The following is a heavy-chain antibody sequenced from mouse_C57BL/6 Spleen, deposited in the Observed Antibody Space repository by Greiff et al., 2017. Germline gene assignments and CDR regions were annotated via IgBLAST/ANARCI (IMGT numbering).Heavy chain of an antibody. CDR3: ARFYGSSPYWYFDV. CDR2: IYPGDGDT. Sequence: VQLVESGPELVKPGASVKISCKASGYAFSSSWMNWVKQRPGKGLEWIGRIYPGDGDTNYNGKFKGKATLTADKSSSTAYMQLSSLTSEDSAVYFCARFYGSSPYWYFDVWGTGTTVTVSS. J-gene: IGHJ1*03. D-gene: IGHD1-1*01. CDR1: GYAFSSSW. V-gene: IGHV1-82*01.